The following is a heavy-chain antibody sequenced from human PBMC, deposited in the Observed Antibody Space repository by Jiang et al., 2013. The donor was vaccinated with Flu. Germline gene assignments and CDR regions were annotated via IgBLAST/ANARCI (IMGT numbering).Heavy chain of an antibody. Sequence: QLVESGGGVVQPGRSLRLSCAASGFTFSSYAVHWVRQAPGKGLEWVAVISYDGSNKYYADSVKGRFTISRDNSKNTLYLQMNSLRAEDTAVYYCARDYYDSSGYYLPLGYWGQGTLVTVSS. CDR1: GFTFSSYA. CDR3: ARDYYDSSGYYLPLGY. D-gene: IGHD3-22*01. CDR2: ISYDGSNK. J-gene: IGHJ4*02. V-gene: IGHV3-30-3*01.